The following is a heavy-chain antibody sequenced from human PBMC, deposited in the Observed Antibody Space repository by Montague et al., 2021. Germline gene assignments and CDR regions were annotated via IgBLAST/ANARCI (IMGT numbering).Heavy chain of an antibody. Sequence: PALAKPTQTLTLTCAFSGFSRATSGVGVAWLRQPPGKALEWLALIFWDDEKRYSPSLKSRLTITKDTTKNQVVLTLTNMDPVDTATYFCAPKIAAHKAHDGFSVWGQGTVVTVSA. J-gene: IGHJ3*01. V-gene: IGHV2-5*02. CDR1: GFSRATSGVG. CDR3: APKIAAHKAHDGFSV. CDR2: IFWDDEK. D-gene: IGHD6-13*01.